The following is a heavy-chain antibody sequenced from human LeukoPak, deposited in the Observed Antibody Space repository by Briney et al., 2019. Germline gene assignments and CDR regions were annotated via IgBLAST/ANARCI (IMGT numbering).Heavy chain of an antibody. CDR1: GYTFTGYY. D-gene: IGHD6-6*01. Sequence: GASVKVSCKASGYTFTGYYIHWVRRAPGQGLEWMGWIHPNSGGTKFAQSLQGRVTLTRDTSISTASMELSSLISNDTAVYFCARTAYPTSSWFDPWGQGTQVTVSS. CDR2: IHPNSGGT. V-gene: IGHV1-2*02. J-gene: IGHJ5*02. CDR3: ARTAYPTSSWFDP.